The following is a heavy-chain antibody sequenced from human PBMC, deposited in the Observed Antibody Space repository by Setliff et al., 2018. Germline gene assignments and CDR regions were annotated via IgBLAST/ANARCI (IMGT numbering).Heavy chain of an antibody. V-gene: IGHV1-69*06. D-gene: IGHD6-6*01. CDR1: GYTFTSYD. Sequence: WASVKVSCKASGYTFTSYDINWVRQATGQGLEWMGRIIPLFETTNYVEKFQGRVTITADKSTSTAYMELSRLTSEDTAVYYCALEYSNSSPTVYYYMDVWGKGTTVTVSS. CDR3: ALEYSNSSPTVYYYMDV. CDR2: IIPLFETT. J-gene: IGHJ6*03.